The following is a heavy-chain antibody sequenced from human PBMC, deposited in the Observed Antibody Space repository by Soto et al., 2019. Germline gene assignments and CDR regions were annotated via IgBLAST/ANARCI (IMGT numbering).Heavy chain of an antibody. V-gene: IGHV3-23*01. CDR1: GFTFSSYA. D-gene: IGHD6-13*01. CDR2: ISGSGGST. J-gene: IGHJ6*02. CDR3: AKDDPHNSSPGFLSPYYYYGMDV. Sequence: GGSLRLSCAASGFTFSSYAMSWVRQAPGKGLEWVSAISGSGGSTYYADSVKGRFTISRDNSKNTLYLQMNSLRAEDTAVYYCAKDDPHNSSPGFLSPYYYYGMDVWGQGTTVTVSS.